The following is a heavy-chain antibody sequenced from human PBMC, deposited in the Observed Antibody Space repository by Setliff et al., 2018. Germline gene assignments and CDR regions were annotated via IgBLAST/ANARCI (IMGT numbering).Heavy chain of an antibody. Sequence: PGGSLRLSCTASESTFSSFGMHWVRQAPGKGLEWVGFIRYDGSYEYYADSVQGRFTISRDNSKNTLFLHMNNLRPEDTALYYCVASPSNKNGHFEYWGQGTL. V-gene: IGHV3-30*02. CDR1: ESTFSSFG. J-gene: IGHJ4*02. CDR2: IRYDGSYE. CDR3: VASPSNKNGHFEY.